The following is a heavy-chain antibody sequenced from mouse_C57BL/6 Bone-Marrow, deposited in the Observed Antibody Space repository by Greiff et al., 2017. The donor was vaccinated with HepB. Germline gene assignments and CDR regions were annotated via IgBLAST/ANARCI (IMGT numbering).Heavy chain of an antibody. CDR1: GFSLTSYG. CDR3: ARPLYYDYDLDY. CDR2: IWSGGST. J-gene: IGHJ2*01. V-gene: IGHV2-2*01. D-gene: IGHD2-4*01. Sequence: VKLQQSGPGLVQPSQSLSITCTVSGFSLTSYGVHWVRQSPGKGLEWLGVIWSGGSTDYNAAFISRLSISKDNSKSQVFFKMNSLQADDTAIYYCARPLYYDYDLDYWGQGTTLTVSS.